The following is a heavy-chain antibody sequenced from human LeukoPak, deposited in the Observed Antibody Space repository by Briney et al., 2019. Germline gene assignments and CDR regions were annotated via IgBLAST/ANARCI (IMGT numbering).Heavy chain of an antibody. Sequence: SETPSLTCTVSGGSISSYYWSWIRQPPGKELEWIGYIYYSGSTNYNPSLKSRVTISLDTSKKQFSLKLISVTAADTAAYYCARGYSSTSGRPDYWGQGTLVTVSS. CDR3: ARGYSSTSGRPDY. D-gene: IGHD6-19*01. CDR1: GGSISSYY. J-gene: IGHJ4*02. V-gene: IGHV4-59*08. CDR2: IYYSGST.